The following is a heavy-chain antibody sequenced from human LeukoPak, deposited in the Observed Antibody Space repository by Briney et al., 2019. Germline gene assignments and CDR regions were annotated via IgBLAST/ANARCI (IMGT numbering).Heavy chain of an antibody. CDR1: GFTFSSYA. V-gene: IGHV3-23*01. CDR3: AKAHSSGSYYYYYYGMDV. Sequence: GGSLRLSCAASGFTFSSYAMSWVRQAPGKGLEWVSGISGSGGSTYYADSVKGRFTISRDNSKNTLYLQMNSLRAEDTAVYYCAKAHSSGSYYYYYYGMDVWGQGTTVTVSS. CDR2: ISGSGGST. D-gene: IGHD3-10*01. J-gene: IGHJ6*02.